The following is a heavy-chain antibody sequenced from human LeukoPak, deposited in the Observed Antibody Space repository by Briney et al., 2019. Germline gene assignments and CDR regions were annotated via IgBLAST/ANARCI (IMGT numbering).Heavy chain of an antibody. V-gene: IGHV1-69*13. CDR3: ATSTGYSSGWYIWFDP. Sequence: SVKVSCKASGGTFSSYAISWVRQAPGQGLEWXXXIIPIFGTANYAQKFQGRVTITADESTSTAYMELSSLRSEDTAVYYCATSTGYSSGWYIWFDPWGQGTLVTVSS. CDR1: GGTFSSYA. J-gene: IGHJ5*02. D-gene: IGHD6-19*01. CDR2: IIPIFGTA.